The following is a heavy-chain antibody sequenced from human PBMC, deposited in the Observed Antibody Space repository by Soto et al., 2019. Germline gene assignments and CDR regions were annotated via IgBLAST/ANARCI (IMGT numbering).Heavy chain of an antibody. J-gene: IGHJ6*02. CDR3: ARDRSYCSSTSCHYYYYGMDV. Sequence: AGGSLRLSCAASGFTFSSYGMHWVRQAPGKGLEWVAVIWYDGSNKYYADSVKGRFTISRDNSKNTLYLQMNSLRAEDTAVYYCARDRSYCSSTSCHYYYYGMDVWGQGTTVTVSS. V-gene: IGHV3-33*01. D-gene: IGHD2-2*01. CDR2: IWYDGSNK. CDR1: GFTFSSYG.